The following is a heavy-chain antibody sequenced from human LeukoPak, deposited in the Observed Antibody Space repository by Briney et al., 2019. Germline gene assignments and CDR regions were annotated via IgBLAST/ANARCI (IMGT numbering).Heavy chain of an antibody. V-gene: IGHV3-30-3*01. CDR3: ARVGEDGYNENYFDY. D-gene: IGHD5-24*01. CDR2: ISYDGSNK. J-gene: IGHJ4*02. Sequence: GGSLRLSCAASGFTFSSYAMHWVRQAPGKGLEWVAVISYDGSNKYYADSVKGRFTISRDNSKNTLYLQMNSLRAEDTAVYYCARVGEDGYNENYFDYWGQGTLVTVSS. CDR1: GFTFSSYA.